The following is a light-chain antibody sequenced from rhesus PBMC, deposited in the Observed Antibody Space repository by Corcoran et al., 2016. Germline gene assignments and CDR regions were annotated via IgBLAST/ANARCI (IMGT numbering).Light chain of an antibody. Sequence: QVILTQSPATLSLSPGERATLSCRASQSVSSYLAWYQQKPGQAPRLLIYGASSRATGIPDRFSGRGSGTEFTLTISSLEPEYFAVYYCQQGNSNPPLTFGGGTKVEIK. V-gene: IGKV3-53*01. J-gene: IGKJ4*01. CDR2: GAS. CDR3: QQGNSNPPLT. CDR1: QSVSSY.